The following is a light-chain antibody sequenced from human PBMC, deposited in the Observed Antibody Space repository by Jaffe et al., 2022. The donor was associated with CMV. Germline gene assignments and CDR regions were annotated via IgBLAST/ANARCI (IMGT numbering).Light chain of an antibody. CDR3: CSYAGHSIYV. V-gene: IGLV2-23*02. CDR2: DVS. CDR1: SSDVGSYNF. Sequence: QSALTQPASVSGSPGQSIAISCTGTSSDVGSYNFVSWYQQHPGKAPKLMISDVSKRPSGVSDRFSGSKSGNMATLTISGLQAEDEADYYCCSYAGHSIYVFGIGTKVTVL. J-gene: IGLJ1*01.